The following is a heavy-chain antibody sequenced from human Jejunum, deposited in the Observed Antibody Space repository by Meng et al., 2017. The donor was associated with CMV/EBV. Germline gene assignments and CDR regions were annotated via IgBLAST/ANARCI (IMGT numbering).Heavy chain of an antibody. J-gene: IGHJ3*02. D-gene: IGHD6-13*01. Sequence: FSRYGMSWVSQATGKGMEWVGNRKENGSERVYVEYVKGRFTISRDNAKNALYMQMSRMRAEDTGVYYCARDTSPVSNNVWYDACDIWGQGTRVTVSS. CDR1: FSRYG. V-gene: IGHV3-7*01. CDR2: RKENGSER. CDR3: ARDTSPVSNNVWYDACDI.